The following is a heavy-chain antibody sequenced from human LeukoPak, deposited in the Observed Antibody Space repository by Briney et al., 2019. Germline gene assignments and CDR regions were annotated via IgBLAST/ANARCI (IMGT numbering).Heavy chain of an antibody. Sequence: ASVKVSCKASGYTFTSYGISWVRQAPGQGLEWMGWISAYNGNKNYAQKLQGRVTMTTDTSTSTAYMELRSLRSDDTAVYYCARLPIAVAGLYYFDYWGQGTLVTVSS. D-gene: IGHD6-19*01. CDR3: ARLPIAVAGLYYFDY. J-gene: IGHJ4*02. CDR2: ISAYNGNK. CDR1: GYTFTSYG. V-gene: IGHV1-18*01.